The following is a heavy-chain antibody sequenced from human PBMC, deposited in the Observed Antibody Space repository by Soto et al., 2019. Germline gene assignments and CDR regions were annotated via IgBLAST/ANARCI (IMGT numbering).Heavy chain of an antibody. J-gene: IGHJ4*02. CDR2: ISGSGGST. D-gene: IGHD6-6*01. V-gene: IGHV3-23*01. Sequence: GGSLRLSCAASGFTFSSYAMSWVRQAPGKGLGWVSAISGSGGSTYYADSVKGRFTISRDNSKNTLYLQMNSLRAEDTAVYYCAKQGPKQSIAARPFFDYWGQGTLVTVSS. CDR1: GFTFSSYA. CDR3: AKQGPKQSIAARPFFDY.